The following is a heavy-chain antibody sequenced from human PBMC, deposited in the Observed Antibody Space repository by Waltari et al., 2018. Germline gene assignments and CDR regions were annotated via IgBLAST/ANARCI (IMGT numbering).Heavy chain of an antibody. V-gene: IGHV3-48*01. J-gene: IGHJ4*02. CDR2: ISSSSSTI. Sequence: CAASGFTFSSYSMNWVRQAPGKGLEWVSYISSSSSTIYYADSVKGRFTISRDNAKNSLYLQMNSLRAEDTAVYYCARYYSSGYYYYWGQGTLVTVSS. CDR1: GFTFSSYS. CDR3: ARYYSSGYYYY. D-gene: IGHD3-22*01.